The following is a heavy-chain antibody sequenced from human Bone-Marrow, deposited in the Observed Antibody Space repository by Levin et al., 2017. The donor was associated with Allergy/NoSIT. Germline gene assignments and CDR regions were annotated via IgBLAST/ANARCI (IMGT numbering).Heavy chain of an antibody. CDR1: GFSLSTSGMC. Sequence: QTLSLTCTFSGFSLSTSGMCVRWIRQPPGKALEWLARIDWDDDKYYSTSLKTRLTISKDTSKNQVVLTMTNMDPVDTATYYCARTAQDLRVAAFDIWGQGTMVTVSS. D-gene: IGHD3-3*01. CDR3: ARTAQDLRVAAFDI. J-gene: IGHJ3*02. V-gene: IGHV2-70*11. CDR2: IDWDDDK.